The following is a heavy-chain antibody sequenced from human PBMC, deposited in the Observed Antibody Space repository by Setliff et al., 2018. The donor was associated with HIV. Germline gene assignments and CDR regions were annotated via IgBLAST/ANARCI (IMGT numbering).Heavy chain of an antibody. J-gene: IGHJ4*02. Sequence: GSLRLSCAASGFTFSNYWIIWVRQAPGKGLEWVANINQDGSKKYYVDSVKGRFTISRDNAKNSLYLQMNSLTADDTAVYYCARDSGTTMGASGPDYWGQGTLVTVSS. CDR2: INQDGSKK. V-gene: IGHV3-7*01. CDR3: ARDSGTTMGASGPDY. D-gene: IGHD1-26*01. CDR1: GFTFSNYW.